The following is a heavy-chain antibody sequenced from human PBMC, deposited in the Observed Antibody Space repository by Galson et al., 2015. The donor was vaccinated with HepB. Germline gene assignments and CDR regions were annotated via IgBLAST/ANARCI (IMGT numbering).Heavy chain of an antibody. Sequence: SLRLSCAASGFTFSSYSMNWVRQAPGKGLEWVSVMYEGRSIYYADSVKGRFTISRDNSKNILHLQMNNLRAEDTAVYYCAKTYGGNSFALDSWGQGTLVTVSS. D-gene: IGHD4-23*01. J-gene: IGHJ4*02. CDR1: GFTFSSYS. CDR3: AKTYGGNSFALDS. CDR2: MYEGRSI. V-gene: IGHV3-33*08.